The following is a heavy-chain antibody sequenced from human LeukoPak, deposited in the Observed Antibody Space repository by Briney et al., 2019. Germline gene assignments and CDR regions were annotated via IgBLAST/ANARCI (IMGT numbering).Heavy chain of an antibody. V-gene: IGHV3-23*01. CDR2: ISGSGTDT. J-gene: IGHJ4*02. CDR1: GFTFTNYG. D-gene: IGHD6-19*01. Sequence: GGSLKLSCAASGFTFTNYGMTWVRQAPGKGLEWVSSISGSGTDTYYADSVRGRFTISRDNSKRTLYVQMVSLRAEDTAIYYCAGSSGWWAHDYWGQGTLFTVSS. CDR3: AGSSGWWAHDY.